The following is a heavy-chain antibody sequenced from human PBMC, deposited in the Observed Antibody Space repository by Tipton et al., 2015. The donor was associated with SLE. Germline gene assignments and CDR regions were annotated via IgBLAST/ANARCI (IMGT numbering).Heavy chain of an antibody. CDR3: ARLPTAAAGLDY. J-gene: IGHJ4*02. V-gene: IGHV3-48*03. Sequence: SLRLSCAASGFTFSSYEMNWVRQAPGKGLEWVSYISSSGSTIYYADSVKGRFTISRDNAKNSLYLQMNSLRAEDTAVYYCARLPTAAAGLDYWGQGTLVTVSS. CDR2: ISSSGSTI. CDR1: GFTFSSYE. D-gene: IGHD6-13*01.